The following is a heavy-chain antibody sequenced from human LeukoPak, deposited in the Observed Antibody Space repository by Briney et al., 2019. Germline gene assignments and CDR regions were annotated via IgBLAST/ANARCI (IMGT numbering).Heavy chain of an antibody. Sequence: GASVKVSCKASGGTFSSYAISWVRQAPGQGLEWMGRIIPILGIANYAQKFQGRVTITADKSTSTAYMELSSLRSEDTAVYYCARDTRFLEWLLYSDYGMDVWGQGTTVTVSS. CDR1: GGTFSSYA. CDR2: IIPILGIA. J-gene: IGHJ6*02. V-gene: IGHV1-69*04. D-gene: IGHD3-3*01. CDR3: ARDTRFLEWLLYSDYGMDV.